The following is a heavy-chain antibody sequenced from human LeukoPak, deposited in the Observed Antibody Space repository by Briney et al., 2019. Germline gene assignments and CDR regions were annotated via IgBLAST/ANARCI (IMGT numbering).Heavy chain of an antibody. CDR3: ARLSRKRQWGSKAHPSFDY. Sequence: SETLSLTCAVYGGSFSGYYWSWIRQPPGKGLEWIGEINHSGSTNYNPSLKSRVTIPVDTSKNQFSLKLSSGTAADTAVYYCARLSRKRQWGSKAHPSFDYWGQGTLVTVSS. CDR1: GGSFSGYY. CDR2: INHSGST. D-gene: IGHD6-19*01. V-gene: IGHV4-34*01. J-gene: IGHJ4*02.